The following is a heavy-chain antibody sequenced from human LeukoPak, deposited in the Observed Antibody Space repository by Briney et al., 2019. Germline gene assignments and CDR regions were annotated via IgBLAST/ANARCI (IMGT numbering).Heavy chain of an antibody. CDR2: IIPILGIA. D-gene: IGHD6-19*01. Sequence: ASVKVSCKASGGTFSSYAISWVRQAPGQGLEWMGRIIPILGIANYAQKFQGRVTITADKSTSTAYMELSSLRSEDTAVYYCARAMYSSGWYGGDYFDYWGQGTLVTVSS. CDR3: ARAMYSSGWYGGDYFDY. V-gene: IGHV1-69*04. CDR1: GGTFSSYA. J-gene: IGHJ4*02.